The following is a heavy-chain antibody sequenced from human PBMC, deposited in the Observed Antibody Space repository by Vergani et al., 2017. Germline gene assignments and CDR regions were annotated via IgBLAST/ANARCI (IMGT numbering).Heavy chain of an antibody. CDR3: ARARYVGASRLLLDY. J-gene: IGHJ4*02. Sequence: QVQLQQWGAGLLKPSETLSLTCAVYGGSFSGYYWSWIRQPPGKGLEWIGEINHSGSTNYNPSLKSRVTISVDTSKNQFSLKLSSVTAADTAVYYCARARYVGASRLLLDYWGQGTLVTVSS. D-gene: IGHD1-26*01. CDR2: INHSGST. V-gene: IGHV4-34*01. CDR1: GGSFSGYY.